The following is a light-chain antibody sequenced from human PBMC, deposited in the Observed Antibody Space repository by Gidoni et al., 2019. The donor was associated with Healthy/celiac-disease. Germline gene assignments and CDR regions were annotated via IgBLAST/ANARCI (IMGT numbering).Light chain of an antibody. CDR3: QQYYSTLSWT. CDR2: AAS. CDR1: QGISNS. V-gene: IGKV1-NL1*01. Sequence: DIQMTQSPSSLSASVGDRVTITCRASQGISNSLAWYQQKPGKAPKLLLYAASRLESGVPSRFSGSGSGTDYTLTISSLQPEDFATYYCQQYYSTLSWTFGQGTKLEIK. J-gene: IGKJ1*01.